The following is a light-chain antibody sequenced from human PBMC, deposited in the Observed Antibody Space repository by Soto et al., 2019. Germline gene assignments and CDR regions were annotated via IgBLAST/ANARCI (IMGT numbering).Light chain of an antibody. CDR1: QSILHSPNNKDA. CDR2: WAS. V-gene: IGKV4-1*01. J-gene: IGKJ1*01. CDR3: QQFYTTPT. Sequence: DIVMTQSPDSLAVSLGERATIYCKSSQSILHSPNNKDALTWYQQKPGQPPKLLINWASTRESGVPDRFSGAGSGTDFTLTISSLQAEDVAVYYCQQFYTTPTFGQGTRVEIK.